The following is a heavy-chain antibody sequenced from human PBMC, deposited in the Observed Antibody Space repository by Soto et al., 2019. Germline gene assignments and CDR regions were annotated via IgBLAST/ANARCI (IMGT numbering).Heavy chain of an antibody. CDR2: MNPNSGNT. CDR1: GYTFTSYD. D-gene: IGHD1-26*01. V-gene: IGHV1-8*01. J-gene: IGHJ6*02. CDR3: ARWGAWGANEIYYYYGMDV. Sequence: GASVKVSCKASGYTFTSYDINWVRQATGQGLEWMGWMNPNSGNTGYAQKFQGRVTMTRNTSISTAYMELSSLRSEDTAVYYCARWGAWGANEIYYYYGMDVWGQGTTVTVS.